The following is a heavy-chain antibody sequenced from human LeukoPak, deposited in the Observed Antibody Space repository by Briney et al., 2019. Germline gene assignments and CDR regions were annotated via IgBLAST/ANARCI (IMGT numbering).Heavy chain of an antibody. CDR1: GFTFSSYS. CDR3: ARGSGGRTIWVVVPAAQSSNYYYYGMDV. J-gene: IGHJ6*02. D-gene: IGHD2-2*01. V-gene: IGHV3-30*03. Sequence: GGSLRLSCAASGFTFSSYSTNWVRRAPGKGLEWVAVISYDGSNKYHADSVKGRFTISRDNSKNTLYLQMNSLRAEDTAVYYCARGSGGRTIWVVVPAAQSSNYYYYGMDVWGQGTTVTVSS. CDR2: ISYDGSNK.